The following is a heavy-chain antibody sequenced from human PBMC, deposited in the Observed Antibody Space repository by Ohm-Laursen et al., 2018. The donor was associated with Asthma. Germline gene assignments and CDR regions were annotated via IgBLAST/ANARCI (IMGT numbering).Heavy chain of an antibody. V-gene: IGHV3-33*01. CDR2: IWYDGSNK. Sequence: SLRLSCTASGFIFTNYGMHWVRQAPGKGLEWVAVIWYDGSNKYYGDSVKGRFTISRDNSMDTLYLQMNSLRTEDTAVYYCARHNWNYLDYWGQGTLVTASS. CDR1: GFIFTNYG. D-gene: IGHD1-7*01. CDR3: ARHNWNYLDY. J-gene: IGHJ4*02.